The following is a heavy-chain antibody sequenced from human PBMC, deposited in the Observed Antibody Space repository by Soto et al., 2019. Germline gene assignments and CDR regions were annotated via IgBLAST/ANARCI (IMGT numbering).Heavy chain of an antibody. D-gene: IGHD2-21*02. V-gene: IGHV3-21*01. CDR1: GFTFGTYT. Sequence: EVQLVESGGGLVKPGGSPRLSCAASGFTFGTYTMNWVRKAPGKGLEWVSSIGTTSSYIYYADSVRGRFTISRDNARGSLYLQMSSLRAEDTAVYYCARVMCGDCSTYYYYSMDVWGQGTTVTVSS. CDR3: ARVMCGDCSTYYYYSMDV. CDR2: IGTTSSYI. J-gene: IGHJ6*02.